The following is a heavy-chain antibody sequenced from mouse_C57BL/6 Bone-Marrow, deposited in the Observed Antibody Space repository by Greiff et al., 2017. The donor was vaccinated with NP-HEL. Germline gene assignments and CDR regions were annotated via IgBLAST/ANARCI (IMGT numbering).Heavy chain of an antibody. J-gene: IGHJ3*01. CDR1: GYTFTDYY. CDR3: ANYDGYYRSWFAY. V-gene: IGHV1-19*01. Sequence: EVQLQQSGPVLVKPGASVKMSCKASGYTFTDYYMNWVKQSHGKSLEWIGVINPYNGGTSYNQKFKGKATLTVDKSSSTAYMELNSLTSEDSAVYYCANYDGYYRSWFAYWGQGTLVTVSA. CDR2: INPYNGGT. D-gene: IGHD2-3*01.